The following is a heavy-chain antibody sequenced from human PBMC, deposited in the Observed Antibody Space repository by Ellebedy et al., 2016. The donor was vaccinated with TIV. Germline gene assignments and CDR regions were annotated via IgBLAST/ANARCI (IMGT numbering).Heavy chain of an antibody. CDR1: GFTFSSYA. CDR2: ISYDGSNK. CDR3: ARVIAARQSYYYYGMDV. Sequence: GESLKISCAASGFTFSSYAMHWVRQAPGKGLEWVAVISYDGSNKYYADSVKGRFTISRDNSKNTLYLQMNSLRAEDTAVYYCARVIAARQSYYYYGMDVWGQGTTVTVSS. J-gene: IGHJ6*02. V-gene: IGHV3-30-3*01. D-gene: IGHD6-6*01.